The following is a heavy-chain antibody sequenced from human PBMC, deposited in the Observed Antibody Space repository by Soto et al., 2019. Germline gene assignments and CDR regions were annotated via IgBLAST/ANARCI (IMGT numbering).Heavy chain of an antibody. V-gene: IGHV1-69*01. Sequence: QVQLVQSGTEVKKPGSSAKVSCKASGGTFSNYAISWVRQAPGQGLEWMGGIIPLFGTTDNAKKFQGRIAITADESTTTVYMDLSSLRLEDTAVYFWEIDVGSGGLSVVWGQGTTVIVSS. CDR3: EIDVGSGGLSVV. CDR1: GGTFSNYA. D-gene: IGHD3-10*01. J-gene: IGHJ6*02. CDR2: IIPLFGTT.